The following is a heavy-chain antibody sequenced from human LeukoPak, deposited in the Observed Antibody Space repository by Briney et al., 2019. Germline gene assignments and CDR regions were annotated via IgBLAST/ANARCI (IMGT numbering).Heavy chain of an antibody. CDR3: ASGHYYYYMDV. V-gene: IGHV1-2*02. CDR1: GYTFTDYY. CDR2: INPNSGDT. Sequence: ASVKVSCKASGYTFTDYYIHWLRQAPGQGLEWLGWINPNSGDTNYAQDFQGRVALTRDTSISTAYMELSRLRSDDTAVYYCASGHYYYYMDVWGKGTTVTVSS. J-gene: IGHJ6*03.